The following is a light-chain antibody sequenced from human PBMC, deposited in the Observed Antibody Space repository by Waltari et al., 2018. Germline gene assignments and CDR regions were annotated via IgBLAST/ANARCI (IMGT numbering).Light chain of an antibody. V-gene: IGKV4-1*01. CDR3: QQYYSTPLFT. Sequence: DIVMTQSPDSLAGSLGERATINCQSSQSVLYSSNNKNYLAWYQQKPGQPPKLLIYWASTRESGVPDRFSGSGSGTDFTLTISSLQAEDVAVYYCQQYYSTPLFTFGPGTKVDIK. CDR2: WAS. J-gene: IGKJ3*01. CDR1: QSVLYSSNNKNY.